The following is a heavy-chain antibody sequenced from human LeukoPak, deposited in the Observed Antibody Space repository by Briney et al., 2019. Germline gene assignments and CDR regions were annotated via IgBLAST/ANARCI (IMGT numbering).Heavy chain of an antibody. CDR2: IYYSGST. V-gene: IGHV4-31*03. D-gene: IGHD5-12*01. CDR1: GGSISSGGYY. CDR3: ARERRHSGYDFYYYYGMDV. Sequence: SETLSLTCTVSGGSISSGGYYWSWIRQHPGKGLEWIGYIYYSGSTHYNPSLKSRVTISVDTSKNQFSLKLSSVTAADTAVYYCARERRHSGYDFYYYYGMDVWGQGTTVTVSS. J-gene: IGHJ6*02.